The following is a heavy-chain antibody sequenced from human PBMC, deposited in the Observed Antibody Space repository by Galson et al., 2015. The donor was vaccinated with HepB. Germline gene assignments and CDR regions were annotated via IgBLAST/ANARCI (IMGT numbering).Heavy chain of an antibody. CDR1: GFTFSSYA. J-gene: IGHJ4*02. CDR2: ISGSGGST. D-gene: IGHD3-22*01. V-gene: IGHV3-23*01. Sequence: SLRLSCAASGFTFSSYAMSWVRQAPGKGLEWVSAISGSGGSTYYADSVKGRFTISRDNSKNTLYLQMNSLRAEDTAVYYCAEGDSSGYRAPTDFDYWGQGTLVTVSS. CDR3: AEGDSSGYRAPTDFDY.